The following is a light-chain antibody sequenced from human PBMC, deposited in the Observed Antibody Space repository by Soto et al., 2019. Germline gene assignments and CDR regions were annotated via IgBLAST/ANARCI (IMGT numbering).Light chain of an antibody. CDR2: GAF. V-gene: IGKV3-11*01. CDR3: QQRNVWPPVT. J-gene: IGKJ5*01. Sequence: EIVLTQSPATLSLPPGERATLSCRASPSVTNFLAWYQQKPGQAPRLLIYGAFNRATGIPARFSGSGSGTDFTLTISSLEPEDSAVYYCQQRNVWPPVTFGQGTRLEIK. CDR1: PSVTNF.